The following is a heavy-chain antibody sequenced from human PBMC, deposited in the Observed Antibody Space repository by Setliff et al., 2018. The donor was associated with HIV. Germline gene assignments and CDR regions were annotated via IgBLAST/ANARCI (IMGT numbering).Heavy chain of an antibody. D-gene: IGHD1-1*01. CDR3: ASAGSGTRAPPRY. Sequence: PSETLSLTCGIYGGSFSDYYWSWIRQPPGKGLEWIGEIDHRGRPKYNPSLKSRVTISLDTSKNQFSLKLTSVTAADTAVYYCASAGSGTRAPPRYWGQGTLVTVS. CDR2: IDHRGRP. J-gene: IGHJ4*02. V-gene: IGHV4-34*01. CDR1: GGSFSDYY.